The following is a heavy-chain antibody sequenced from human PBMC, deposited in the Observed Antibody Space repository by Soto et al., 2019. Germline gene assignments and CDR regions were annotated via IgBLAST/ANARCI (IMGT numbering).Heavy chain of an antibody. CDR2: MNPNSGNT. CDR1: GYTFTSYA. Sequence: ASVKVSCKASGYTFTSYAMHWVRQAPGQGLEWMGWMNPNSGNTGYAQKFQGRVTMTRNTSISTAYMELSSLRSEDTAVYYCARARRDGYNRWDPWGQGTLVTVSS. V-gene: IGHV1-8*02. D-gene: IGHD5-12*01. J-gene: IGHJ5*02. CDR3: ARARRDGYNRWDP.